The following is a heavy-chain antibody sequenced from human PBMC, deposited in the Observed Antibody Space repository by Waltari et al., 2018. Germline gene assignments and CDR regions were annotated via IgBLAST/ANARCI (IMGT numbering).Heavy chain of an antibody. CDR2: ISGSGGST. D-gene: IGHD2-21*01. J-gene: IGHJ4*02. CDR3: AKGSFVVVIAVLDY. V-gene: IGHV3-23*01. Sequence: EVQLLESGGGLVQPGGSLSLSGAPSVSTFRGDAMSGVRPPQGKGLEWVSAISGSGGSTYYADSVKGRFTISRDNSKNTLYLQMNSLRAEDTAVYYCAKGSFVVVIAVLDYWGQGTLVTVSS. CDR1: VSTFRGDA.